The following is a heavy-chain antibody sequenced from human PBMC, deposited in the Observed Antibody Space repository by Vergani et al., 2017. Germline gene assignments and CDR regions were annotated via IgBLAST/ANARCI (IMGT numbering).Heavy chain of an antibody. V-gene: IGHV3-7*01. Sequence: EVQLVESGGGLIQPGGSLRLSCAASGFTFSHYWMSWVRQVPGKGLEWVANIKQDGSEKYYVDSVKGRFTISSDNAKNSLYLQMNSLRAEDTAVYYCARVRGTEDYWGQGTLVTVSS. CDR1: GFTFSHYW. CDR2: IKQDGSEK. J-gene: IGHJ4*02. CDR3: ARVRGTEDY. D-gene: IGHD1-26*01.